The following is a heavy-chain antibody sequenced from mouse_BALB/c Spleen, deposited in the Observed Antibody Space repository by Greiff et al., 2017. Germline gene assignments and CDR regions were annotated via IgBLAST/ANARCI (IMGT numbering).Heavy chain of an antibody. CDR3: ARYGNPYAMDY. Sequence: VQLKESGPGLVKPSQSLSLTCTVTGYSITSDYAWNWIRQFPGNKLEWMGYISYSGSTSYNPSLKSRISITRDTSKNQFFLQLNSVTTEDTATYYCARYGNPYAMDYWGQGTSVTVSS. D-gene: IGHD2-10*02. J-gene: IGHJ4*01. CDR1: GYSITSDYA. CDR2: ISYSGST. V-gene: IGHV3-2*02.